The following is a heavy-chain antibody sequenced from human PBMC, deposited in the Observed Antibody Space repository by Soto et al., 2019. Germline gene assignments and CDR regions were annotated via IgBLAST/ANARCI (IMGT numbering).Heavy chain of an antibody. CDR3: AKGGGNGYRYFDY. Sequence: EVQLLESGGGLVQPGGSLRLSCAASGFTFSSYGMTWVRQAPGKGLEWVSFSSATGAGTYYADSVKGRFTISRDNSKNTLYLQMNSLRAEDTAVYYCAKGGGNGYRYFDYWGQGNLVTVSS. D-gene: IGHD5-12*01. J-gene: IGHJ4*02. V-gene: IGHV3-23*01. CDR1: GFTFSSYG. CDR2: SSATGAGT.